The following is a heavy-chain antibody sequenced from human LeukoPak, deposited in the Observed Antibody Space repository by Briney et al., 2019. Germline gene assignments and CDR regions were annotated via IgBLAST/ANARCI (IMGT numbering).Heavy chain of an antibody. J-gene: IGHJ4*02. D-gene: IGHD4-11*01. Sequence: SETLSLTCTVSGGSISSYYWSWIRQPPGKGLEWIGYIYYSGSTNYNPSLKSRVTISVDTSKNQFSLKLSSVTAADTAVYYCARGSALTTEKNAHDYWGQGTLVTVSS. CDR3: ARGSALTTEKNAHDY. V-gene: IGHV4-59*12. CDR1: GGSISSYY. CDR2: IYYSGST.